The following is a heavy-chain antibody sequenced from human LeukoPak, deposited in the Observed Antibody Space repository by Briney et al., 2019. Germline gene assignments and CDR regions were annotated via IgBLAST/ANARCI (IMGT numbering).Heavy chain of an antibody. V-gene: IGHV4-61*02. J-gene: IGHJ3*02. CDR1: GGSISSGGYY. CDR3: ARDSSAFDI. CDR2: IYTSGST. Sequence: PSETLSLTCTVSGGSISSGGYYWSWIRQPAGKGLEWIGRIYTSGSTNSNPSLKSRLTMSVDTSKNQFSLKLNSVTAADTAVYYCARDSSAFDIWGQGTMVTVSS.